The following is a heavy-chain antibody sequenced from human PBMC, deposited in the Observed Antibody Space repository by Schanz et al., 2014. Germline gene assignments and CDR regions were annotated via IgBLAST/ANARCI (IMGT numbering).Heavy chain of an antibody. CDR1: GGSIRSGTYY. Sequence: QVQLQESGPGLVKPSQTLSLTCTVSGGSIRSGTYYWSWIRQPAGKALEWVGRVFPNGITNYNPSLKSRVTRSLDTSKNHFSLPLPPLPAADTAVYYCARDTTWRLDLWGRGTLVTVSS. CDR2: VFPNGIT. V-gene: IGHV4-61*02. J-gene: IGHJ2*01. D-gene: IGHD1-1*01. CDR3: ARDTTWRLDL.